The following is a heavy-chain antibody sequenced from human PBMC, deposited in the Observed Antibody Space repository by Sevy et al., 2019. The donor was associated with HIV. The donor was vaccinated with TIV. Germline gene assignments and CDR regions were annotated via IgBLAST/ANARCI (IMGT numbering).Heavy chain of an antibody. J-gene: IGHJ3*02. CDR1: GYSFTSYW. CDR2: IYPGDSYT. Sequence: GESLKISCKGSGYSFTSYWIGWVRQMPGKGLEWMGIIYPGDSYTRYSPSFQAQVTISADKSISTAYLQWSSLKASDTAMYYCARQDCGGDCYRGLAFDIWGQGTMVTVSS. V-gene: IGHV5-51*01. CDR3: ARQDCGGDCYRGLAFDI. D-gene: IGHD2-21*02.